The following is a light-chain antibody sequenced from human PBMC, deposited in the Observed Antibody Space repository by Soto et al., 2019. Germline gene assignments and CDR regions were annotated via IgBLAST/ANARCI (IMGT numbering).Light chain of an antibody. J-gene: IGLJ1*01. CDR1: SSDVGGYNY. Sequence: ALTQPPSASGSPGQSVAISCTGTSSDVGGYNYVSWYQQHPGKAPKLMIYEVNKRPSGVPDRFSGSKSGKTASLTVSGLQAADEADYYCSSYAGSRNVFGTGSKGTV. V-gene: IGLV2-8*01. CDR2: EVN. CDR3: SSYAGSRNV.